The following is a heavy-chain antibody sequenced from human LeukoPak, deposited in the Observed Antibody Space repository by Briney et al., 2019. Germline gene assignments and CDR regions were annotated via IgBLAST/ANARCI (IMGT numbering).Heavy chain of an antibody. CDR3: ARSSNLPRESSLDI. J-gene: IGHJ3*02. D-gene: IGHD4-11*01. V-gene: IGHV1-8*03. CDR2: MNPNSGNT. CDR1: GYTFTSYD. Sequence: ASVKVSCKASGYTFTSYDINWVRQATGQGLGWMGWMNPNSGNTGYAQKFQGRVTITRNTSISTAYMELSSLRSEDTAVYYCARSSNLPRESSLDIWGQGTMVTVSS.